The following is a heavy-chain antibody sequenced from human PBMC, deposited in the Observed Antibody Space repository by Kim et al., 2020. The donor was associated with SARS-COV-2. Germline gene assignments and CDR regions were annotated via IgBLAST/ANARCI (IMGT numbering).Heavy chain of an antibody. D-gene: IGHD3-16*01. CDR3: AKDLQHSDSFEGVR. CDR1: GFTFSTYA. Sequence: GGSLRLSCAASGFTFSTYAMSWVRQAPGKGLEWVSTISGGGENTHYADSVKGRFTISRDNSKNTLFLQMDNLRVEDTAVYYCAKDLQHSDSFEGVRGGQGILVTVSS. V-gene: IGHV3-23*01. J-gene: IGHJ4*02. CDR2: ISGGGENT.